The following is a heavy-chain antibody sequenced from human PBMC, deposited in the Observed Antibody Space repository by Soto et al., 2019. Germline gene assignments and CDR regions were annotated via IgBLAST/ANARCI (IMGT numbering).Heavy chain of an antibody. CDR2: IWYDGSNK. CDR1: GYTFTGYY. J-gene: IGHJ5*02. D-gene: IGHD6-19*01. V-gene: IGHV3-33*01. CDR3: ARGIAVAGTIKGNWFDP. Sequence: QVQLVQSGAEVKKPGASVKVSCKASGYTFTGYYMHWVRQAPGKGLEWVAVIWYDGSNKYYADSVKGRFTISRDNSKNTLYLQMNSLRAEDTAVYYCARGIAVAGTIKGNWFDPWGQGTLVTVSS.